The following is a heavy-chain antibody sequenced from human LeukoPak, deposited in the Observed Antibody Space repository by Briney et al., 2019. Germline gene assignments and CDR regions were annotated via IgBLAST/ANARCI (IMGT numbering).Heavy chain of an antibody. J-gene: IGHJ5*02. Sequence: PGGSLRLSCAASGFTVSSNYMSWVRQAPGKGLEWVSVIYSGGSTYYADSVKGRFTISRDNSKNTLYLQMNSLRAEDTAVYYCARQVRDSSGYWFDPWGQGTLVTVSS. CDR1: GFTVSSNY. CDR2: IYSGGST. V-gene: IGHV3-53*01. CDR3: ARQVRDSSGYWFDP. D-gene: IGHD6-19*01.